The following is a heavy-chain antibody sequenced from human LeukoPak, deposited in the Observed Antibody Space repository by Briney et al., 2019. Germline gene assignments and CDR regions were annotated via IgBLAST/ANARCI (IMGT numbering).Heavy chain of an antibody. CDR2: MSFSGST. D-gene: IGHD1-26*01. J-gene: IGHJ4*03. CDR1: GGSFSGYY. V-gene: IGHV4-34*01. CDR3: ARFSGSYFDY. Sequence: PSETLSLTCAVYGGSFSGYYWSWIRQPPGKGLEWIGSMSFSGSTYYNPSLKSRVTISVDKSKNQFSLNLSSVTAADTAVYYSARFSGSYFDYWGQGTLVTASS.